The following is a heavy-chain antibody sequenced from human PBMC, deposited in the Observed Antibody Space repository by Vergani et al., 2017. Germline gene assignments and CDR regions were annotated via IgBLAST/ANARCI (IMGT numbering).Heavy chain of an antibody. CDR2: ISSNGGST. V-gene: IGHV3-64D*06. D-gene: IGHD3-10*01. CDR3: VKGEGGLLWFGEPLGYYGMDV. Sequence: EVQLVESGGGLVQPGGSLRLSCSASGFTFSSYAMHWVRQAPGKGLEYVSAISSNGGSTYYADSVKGRFTISRDNSKNTLYLQMSSLRAEDTAVYYCVKGEGGLLWFGEPLGYYGMDVWGQGTTVTVSS. CDR1: GFTFSSYA. J-gene: IGHJ6*02.